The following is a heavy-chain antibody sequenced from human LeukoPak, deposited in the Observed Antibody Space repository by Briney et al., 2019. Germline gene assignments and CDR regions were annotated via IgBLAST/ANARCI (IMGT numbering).Heavy chain of an antibody. Sequence: GPVKVSCKASGYTFTSYGISWVRQAPGQGLEWMGGIIPIFGTANYAQKFQGRVTMTTDTSTSTAYMELRSLRSDDTAVYYCARDPQRTSSWYLSGWFDPWGQGTLVTVSS. CDR2: IIPIFGTA. D-gene: IGHD6-13*01. CDR1: GYTFTSYG. CDR3: ARDPQRTSSWYLSGWFDP. V-gene: IGHV1-18*01. J-gene: IGHJ5*02.